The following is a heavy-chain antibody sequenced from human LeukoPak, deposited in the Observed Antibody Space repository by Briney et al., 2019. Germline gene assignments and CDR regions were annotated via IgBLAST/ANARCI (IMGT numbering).Heavy chain of an antibody. D-gene: IGHD6-13*01. J-gene: IGHJ4*02. Sequence: GSLRLSCVASGFTFSTYALSWVRQPPGKGLEWIGEIYHSGSTNYNPSLKSRVTISVDKSKNQFSLKLSSVTAADTAVYYCARVYRGSSWFKFDYWGQGTLVTVSS. CDR1: GFTFSTYAL. CDR3: ARVYRGSSWFKFDY. CDR2: IYHSGST. V-gene: IGHV4-4*02.